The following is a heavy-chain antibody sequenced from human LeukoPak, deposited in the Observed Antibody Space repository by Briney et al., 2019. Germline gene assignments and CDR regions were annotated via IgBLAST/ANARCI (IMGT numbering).Heavy chain of an antibody. Sequence: GGSLRLSCAASGFTVNTNYMRWVRQAPGKGLEYVSVIYSGGNTHYADSVNGRFSVSRDNYKNTVYLNINRRRAEDTAGYYCARVGGSGSSQNWFDTWGQETLVTVSS. V-gene: IGHV3-53*01. CDR1: GFTVNTNY. CDR3: ARVGGSGSSQNWFDT. D-gene: IGHD3-10*01. CDR2: IYSGGNT. J-gene: IGHJ5*02.